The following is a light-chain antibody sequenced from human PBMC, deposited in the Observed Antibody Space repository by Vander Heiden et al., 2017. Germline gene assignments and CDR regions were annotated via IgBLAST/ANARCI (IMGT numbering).Light chain of an antibody. CDR1: QSISSF. CDR2: AAS. CDR3: QQSYSTPPWT. V-gene: IGKV1-39*01. Sequence: DLQTTQSPSSLSASVGDRVTITCRASQSISSFLNWYQQKPGKAPKLLIYAASSLQSGVPSRFSGSGSGTDFTLTISSLQPEDFATYYCQQSYSTPPWTFGQGTKVEIK. J-gene: IGKJ1*01.